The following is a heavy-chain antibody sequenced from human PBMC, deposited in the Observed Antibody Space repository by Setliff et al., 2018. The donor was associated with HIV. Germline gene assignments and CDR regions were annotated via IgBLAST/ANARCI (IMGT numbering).Heavy chain of an antibody. CDR3: ARFANDYHTRSYGWFDP. CDR2: IKPDGSAT. Sequence: GGSLRLSCAGSGFMFSDYWLHWVRPAPGQGLEWVGNIKPDGSATTYGNSVRGRLTISRDNAKNSRYLQMNSLRAEDTAVYYCARFANDYHTRSYGWFDPWGQGTLVTVSS. CDR1: GFMFSDYW. V-gene: IGHV3-7*03. J-gene: IGHJ5*02. D-gene: IGHD3-22*01.